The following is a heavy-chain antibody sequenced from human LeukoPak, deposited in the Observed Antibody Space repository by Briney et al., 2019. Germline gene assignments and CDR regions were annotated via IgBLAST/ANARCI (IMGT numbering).Heavy chain of an antibody. Sequence: SETLSLTCTVSGGSINIYYWSWIRQPAGKGLEWIGRMYTSGSTNYNPSLKSRVSMSVDTSKNQFSLKLSSVTAADTAVYYCARDEKLAFDIWGQGTMVTVSS. CDR1: GGSINIYY. J-gene: IGHJ3*02. V-gene: IGHV4-4*07. CDR2: MYTSGST. CDR3: ARDEKLAFDI.